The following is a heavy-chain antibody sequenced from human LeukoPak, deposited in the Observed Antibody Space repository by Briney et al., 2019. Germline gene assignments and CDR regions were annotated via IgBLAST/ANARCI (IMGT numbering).Heavy chain of an antibody. CDR2: IYTSGST. CDR1: GGSISSGSYY. V-gene: IGHV4-61*02. D-gene: IGHD3-22*01. CDR3: ARRSYYDSSGYYQLGGYYFDY. J-gene: IGHJ4*02. Sequence: SETLSLTCTVSGGSISSGSYYWSWIRQPAGKGLEWIGRIYTSGSTNYNPSLKSRVTISVDTSKNQFSLKLSSVTAADTAVYYCARRSYYDSSGYYQLGGYYFDYWGQGTLVTVSS.